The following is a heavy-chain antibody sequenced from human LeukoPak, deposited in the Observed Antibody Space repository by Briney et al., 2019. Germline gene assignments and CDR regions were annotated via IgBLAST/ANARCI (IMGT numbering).Heavy chain of an antibody. D-gene: IGHD6-19*01. J-gene: IGHJ4*02. V-gene: IGHV3-21*01. CDR1: GFTVSCYV. Sequence: GGSLRLSCAASGFTVSCYVMNWVRQAPGKGLEWVSSISSGSTYIYYADSVKGRFTISRDNAKNSLYLQMNSLRAEDTAVYYCARDSSGWYYFDYWGQGILVTVSS. CDR2: ISSGSTYI. CDR3: ARDSSGWYYFDY.